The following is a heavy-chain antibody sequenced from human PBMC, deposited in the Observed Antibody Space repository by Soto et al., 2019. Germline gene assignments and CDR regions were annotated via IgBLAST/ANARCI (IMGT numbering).Heavy chain of an antibody. V-gene: IGHV1-18*01. J-gene: IGHJ5*02. Sequence: ASEKVSCKTSGYTFSNYGITWVRQAPGQPLEWLGWISLYSDGTNYAQKFQGRVSMTTDTSTTTAYIELRSLRSDDTAVYYCARVVPGAEAWFGPWGQGTLVTVSS. CDR2: ISLYSDGT. CDR1: GYTFSNYG. D-gene: IGHD2-2*01. CDR3: ARVVPGAEAWFGP.